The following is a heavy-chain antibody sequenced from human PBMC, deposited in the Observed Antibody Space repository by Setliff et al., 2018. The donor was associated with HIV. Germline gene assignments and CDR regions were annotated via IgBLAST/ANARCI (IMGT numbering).Heavy chain of an antibody. V-gene: IGHV3-23*05. Sequence: PEGSLRLSCAASGFLFEAHGMTWVRQAPGKGLEWISSIYGFGDNTYYADSVKGRFTISRDNFRNTLSLQMNSLRAEDTARYYCAKWGDVWGQGTTVTVSS. CDR2: IYGFGDNT. D-gene: IGHD3-16*01. J-gene: IGHJ6*02. CDR3: AKWGDV. CDR1: GFLFEAHG.